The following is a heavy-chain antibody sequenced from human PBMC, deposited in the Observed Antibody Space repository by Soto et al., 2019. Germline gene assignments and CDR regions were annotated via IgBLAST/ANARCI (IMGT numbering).Heavy chain of an antibody. V-gene: IGHV4-38-2*01. J-gene: IGHJ6*02. CDR3: ARTCDYYGMDG. CDR1: GYSMTSGYY. Sequence: PSETLSLTCAVSGYSMTSGYYWGWVRQPPGKGLEWLGSIYHGGSVYYNPSLKSRVTLSLDASKNHFSLHLTSVTAADTAVYYCARTCDYYGMDGWGQGTAVTVSS. CDR2: IYHGGSV.